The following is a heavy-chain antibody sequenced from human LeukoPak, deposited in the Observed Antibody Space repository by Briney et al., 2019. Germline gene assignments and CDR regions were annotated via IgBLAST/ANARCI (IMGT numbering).Heavy chain of an antibody. CDR2: INPNSGGT. Sequence: ASVKVSCKASGYTFTGYYMHWVRQAPGQGLEWMGWINPNSGGTNYAQRFQGRVTMTRDTSISTAYMELSRLRSDDTAVYYCAREDGSGSYLLHYWGQGTLVTVSS. CDR3: AREDGSGSYLLHY. CDR1: GYTFTGYY. V-gene: IGHV1-2*02. D-gene: IGHD3-10*01. J-gene: IGHJ4*02.